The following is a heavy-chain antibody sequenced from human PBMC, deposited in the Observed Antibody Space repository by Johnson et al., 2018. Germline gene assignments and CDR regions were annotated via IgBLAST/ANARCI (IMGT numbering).Heavy chain of an antibody. V-gene: IGHV3-30*18. Sequence: QVQLVESGGGVVQPGRSLRLSCAASGFTFSSYGMHWVRQAPGKGLEWVAVISYDGTNKYYAGSVKGRFTISRDNSKSTLYLQMNSLRAEDTAVYYCAKDRVVITNYDYFGMDVWGQGTTVTVSS. D-gene: IGHD3-22*01. CDR1: GFTFSSYG. J-gene: IGHJ6*02. CDR2: ISYDGTNK. CDR3: AKDRVVITNYDYFGMDV.